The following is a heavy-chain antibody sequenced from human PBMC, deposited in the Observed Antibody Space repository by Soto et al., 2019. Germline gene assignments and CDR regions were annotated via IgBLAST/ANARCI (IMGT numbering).Heavy chain of an antibody. CDR3: AKDRLTVTSPFGY. D-gene: IGHD4-17*01. J-gene: IGHJ4*02. Sequence: GESLKISCAASGFTFSSYAMSWVRQAPGKGLEWVSAISGGGKSTYSADSVKGRFTISRDNSKNTLFLQMNNLRAEDTAVYYCAKDRLTVTSPFGYWGQGTLVTVSS. CDR1: GFTFSSYA. CDR2: ISGGGKST. V-gene: IGHV3-23*01.